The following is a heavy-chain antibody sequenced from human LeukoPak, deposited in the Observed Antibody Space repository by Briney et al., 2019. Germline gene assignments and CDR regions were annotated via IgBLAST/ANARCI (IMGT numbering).Heavy chain of an antibody. V-gene: IGHV3-74*01. CDR3: ARAQAIHAFDI. CDR2: TNSDGSIT. J-gene: IGHJ3*02. D-gene: IGHD2-2*02. CDR1: GFTFSGHW. Sequence: PGGSLRLSCAVSGFTFSGHWMFWVRQAPGKGLEWVSSTNSDGSITGYTDSVKGRFTVSRDNAKNTLYLQMNSLRAEDTAVYYCARAQAIHAFDIWGQGTMVTVSS.